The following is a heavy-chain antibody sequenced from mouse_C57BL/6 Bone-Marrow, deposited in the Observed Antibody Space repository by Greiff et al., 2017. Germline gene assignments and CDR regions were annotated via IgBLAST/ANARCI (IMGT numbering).Heavy chain of an antibody. J-gene: IGHJ4*01. Sequence: EVKLEESGGGLVKPGGSLKLSCAASGFTFSDYGMHWVRQAPEKGLEWVAYISSGSSTIYYADTVKGRFTISRENAKNTLFLQMTSLRSEDTAMYYCARRRIYYGNYYSYYAMDYWGQGTSVTVSS. V-gene: IGHV5-17*01. CDR3: ARRRIYYGNYYSYYAMDY. CDR1: GFTFSDYG. D-gene: IGHD2-1*01. CDR2: ISSGSSTI.